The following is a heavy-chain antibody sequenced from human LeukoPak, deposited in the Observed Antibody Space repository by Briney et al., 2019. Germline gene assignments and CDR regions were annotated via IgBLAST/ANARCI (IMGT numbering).Heavy chain of an antibody. J-gene: IGHJ4*02. D-gene: IGHD5-18*01. CDR3: AKDLQVDTAMND. CDR1: EFTFSSYP. Sequence: GGSLRLSCAASEFTFSSYPMSWVRQAPGKGLEWVAFIRYDGSNKYYADSVKGRFTISRDNSKNTLYLQMNSLRAEDTAVYYCAKDLQVDTAMNDWGQGTLVTVSS. CDR2: IRYDGSNK. V-gene: IGHV3-30*02.